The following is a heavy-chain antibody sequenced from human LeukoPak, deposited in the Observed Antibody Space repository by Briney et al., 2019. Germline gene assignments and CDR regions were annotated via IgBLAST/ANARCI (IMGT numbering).Heavy chain of an antibody. D-gene: IGHD2-21*01. Sequence: GASVTVSCKASGFTFTNSAMQWVRQARGQRLEWIGWIVVGRGNTNYAQNFQERVTITRDMSTSTAYMELSSLRSEDTAVYYCAANTPRVVREDAFDIWGQGTMVTVSS. CDR2: IVVGRGNT. V-gene: IGHV1-58*02. CDR3: AANTPRVVREDAFDI. J-gene: IGHJ3*02. CDR1: GFTFTNSA.